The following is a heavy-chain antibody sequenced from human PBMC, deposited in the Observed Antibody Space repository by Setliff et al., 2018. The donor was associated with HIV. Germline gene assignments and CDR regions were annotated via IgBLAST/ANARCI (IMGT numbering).Heavy chain of an antibody. CDR3: ARVGGPYYDISTGYYGAVDY. Sequence: GASVKVSCKASGYSFSDYYIHWVRQAPGHGFQWMGWISPKYGGTNYAQNFQGRVTMTRATSISTAYMELRSLRSDDTAVYYCARVGGPYYDISTGYYGAVDYWGQGTLVTVSS. V-gene: IGHV1-2*02. CDR1: GYSFSDYY. D-gene: IGHD3-9*01. CDR2: ISPKYGGT. J-gene: IGHJ4*02.